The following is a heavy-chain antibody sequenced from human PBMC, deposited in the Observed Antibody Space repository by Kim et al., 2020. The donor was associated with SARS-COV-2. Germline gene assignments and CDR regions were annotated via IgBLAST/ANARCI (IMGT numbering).Heavy chain of an antibody. J-gene: IGHJ4*02. CDR2: INHSGIT. CDR1: GGSFSGYY. Sequence: SETLSLTCAVYGGSFSGYYWSWIRQPPGKGLEWIGEINHSGITNYNPSLKRRVTISVDTSKNQFPLKRSSVPAADTAVYYCARFRRGSSDYWGQGTLVTVSS. V-gene: IGHV4-34*01. CDR3: ARFRRGSSDY. D-gene: IGHD6-6*01.